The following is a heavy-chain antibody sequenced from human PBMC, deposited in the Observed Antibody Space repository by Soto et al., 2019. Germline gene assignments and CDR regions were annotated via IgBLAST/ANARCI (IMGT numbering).Heavy chain of an antibody. CDR3: AKDRGRVATGAFGMHV. CDR1: GFTFSSYA. Sequence: EVQLLESGGGLVQPGGSLRLSCAASGFTFSSYAMSWVRQAPGKGLEWVSAISGSGGSTYYADSVKGRFTISRDNSKNTLYLQMNSLRAEETAVYYCAKDRGRVATGAFGMHVWGQGTTVTVSS. CDR2: ISGSGGST. D-gene: IGHD5-12*01. J-gene: IGHJ6*02. V-gene: IGHV3-23*01.